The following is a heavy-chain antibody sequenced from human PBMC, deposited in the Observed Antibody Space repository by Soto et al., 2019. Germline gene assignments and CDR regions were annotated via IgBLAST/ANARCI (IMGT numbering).Heavy chain of an antibody. J-gene: IGHJ4*02. D-gene: IGHD6-19*01. CDR2: ISAYNGNT. Sequence: ASVKVSCKASGYTFTSYGISWVRQAPGQGLEWMGWISAYNGNTNYAQKLQGRVTMTTDTSTSTAYMELRSLRSDDTAVYYCARVPIAVAEIGNFDYWGQGTLVTVSS. CDR3: ARVPIAVAEIGNFDY. CDR1: GYTFTSYG. V-gene: IGHV1-18*01.